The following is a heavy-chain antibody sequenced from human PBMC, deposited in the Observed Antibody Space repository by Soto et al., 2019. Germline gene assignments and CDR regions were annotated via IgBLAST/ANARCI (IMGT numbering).Heavy chain of an antibody. D-gene: IGHD2-15*01. CDR2: ISYDGSNK. V-gene: IGHV3-30*18. Sequence: QVQLVESGGGVVQPGRSLRLSCAASGFTFSSYGMHWVRQAPDKGLERVAVISYDGSNKYYADSVKGRFTISRDNSKHTLYMQMNSLRAQDTAVYYCAKDWSRVVDAFPYFDYWGQGTLVTVSS. CDR3: AKDWSRVVDAFPYFDY. CDR1: GFTFSSYG. J-gene: IGHJ4*02.